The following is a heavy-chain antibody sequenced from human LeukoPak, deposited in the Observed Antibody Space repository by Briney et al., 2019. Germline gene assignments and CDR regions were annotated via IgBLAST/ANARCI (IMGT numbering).Heavy chain of an antibody. CDR2: ISYDGSNK. D-gene: IGHD3-3*01. CDR3: ARSQRFLEWLPLDY. CDR1: GFTFSSYA. Sequence: GGSLRLSCAASGFTFSSYAMHWVRQAPGKGLEWVAVISYDGSNKYYADSVKGRFTISRDNSKNTLYLQMNSLRAEDTAVYYCARSQRFLEWLPLDYWGQGTLVTVSS. J-gene: IGHJ4*02. V-gene: IGHV3-30-3*01.